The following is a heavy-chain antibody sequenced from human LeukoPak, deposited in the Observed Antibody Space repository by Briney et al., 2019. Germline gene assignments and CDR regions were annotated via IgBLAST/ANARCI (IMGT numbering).Heavy chain of an antibody. D-gene: IGHD2-2*01. V-gene: IGHV1-18*01. CDR3: ARDHCSSTSCYFVFDY. Sequence: GASVKVSCKASGYTFTTYGISWVRQAPGQGLEWMGWISAYNGNTNYAQKFQGRVTMTRDTSTSTVYMELSSLRSEDTAVYYCARDHCSSTSCYFVFDYWGQGTLVTVSS. CDR2: ISAYNGNT. J-gene: IGHJ4*02. CDR1: GYTFTTYG.